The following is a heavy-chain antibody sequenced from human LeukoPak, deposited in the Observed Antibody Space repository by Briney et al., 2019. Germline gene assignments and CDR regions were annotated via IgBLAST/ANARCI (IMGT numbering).Heavy chain of an antibody. J-gene: IGHJ4*02. D-gene: IGHD3-10*01. V-gene: IGHV3-7*01. CDR1: GFTFSSYW. Sequence: GGSLRLSCAASGFTFSSYWMGWVRQAPGKGLEWVANIKQDGSEEYYVDSVKGRFTISRDNAKNSLYLQMNSLRAEDTAVYYCAKDEWFGVPPVIDYWGQGTLVTVSS. CDR2: IKQDGSEE. CDR3: AKDEWFGVPPVIDY.